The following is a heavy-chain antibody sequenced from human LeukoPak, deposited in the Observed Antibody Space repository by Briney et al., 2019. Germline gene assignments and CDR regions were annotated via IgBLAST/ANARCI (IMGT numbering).Heavy chain of an antibody. D-gene: IGHD2-15*01. CDR3: AGPSYCTGGGCLYFFDY. V-gene: IGHV1-69*04. CDR2: IIPILGVA. J-gene: IGHJ4*02. Sequence: SVNVSCKASGVTLTTYGISWLRQAPGQGLEWMGTIIPILGVANYVQKFQDRLTITADKSTSTAYMELRSLRSEDTAVYYCAGPSYCTGGGCLYFFDYWGQGTLVTVSS. CDR1: GVTLTTYG.